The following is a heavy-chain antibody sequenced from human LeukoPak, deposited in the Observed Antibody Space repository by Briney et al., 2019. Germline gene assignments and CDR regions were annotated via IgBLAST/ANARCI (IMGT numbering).Heavy chain of an antibody. J-gene: IGHJ4*02. CDR2: IYYSGTT. D-gene: IGHD3-10*01. V-gene: IGHV4-59*12. Sequence: SETLSLTCTVSGGSITSYYWSWVRQSPERGLEWIGYIYYSGTTNYNPSLKSRVTLSVDTSKNQFSLTLHSVTAADTAVYYCARESHYYGSGYWGQGTLVTVSS. CDR1: GGSITSYY. CDR3: ARESHYYGSGY.